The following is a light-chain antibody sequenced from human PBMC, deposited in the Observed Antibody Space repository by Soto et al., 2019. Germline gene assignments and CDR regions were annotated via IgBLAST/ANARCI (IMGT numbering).Light chain of an antibody. Sequence: EVVMTQSPATLSVSPGERATLSCWASQSVSTKLAWYQQKPGQAPRLLIYGATTRATGIPARFSGSGSGTDFTLTISSLEPEDFAVYYCQQRSDWITFGQGTRLEIK. J-gene: IGKJ5*01. CDR1: QSVSTK. V-gene: IGKV3-15*01. CDR3: QQRSDWIT. CDR2: GAT.